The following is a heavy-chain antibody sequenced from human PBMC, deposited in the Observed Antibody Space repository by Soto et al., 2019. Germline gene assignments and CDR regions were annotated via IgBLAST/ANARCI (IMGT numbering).Heavy chain of an antibody. CDR2: INHSGST. Sequence: SETLSLTCAVYGGSFSGYYWSWIRQPPGKGLEWIGEINHSGSTNYNPSLKSRVTISVDTSKNQFSLKLSSVTAADTAVYYCAEGGAAAVTDDWGQGTLVTVSS. CDR3: AEGGAAAVTDD. CDR1: GGSFSGYY. V-gene: IGHV4-34*01. D-gene: IGHD6-13*01. J-gene: IGHJ4*02.